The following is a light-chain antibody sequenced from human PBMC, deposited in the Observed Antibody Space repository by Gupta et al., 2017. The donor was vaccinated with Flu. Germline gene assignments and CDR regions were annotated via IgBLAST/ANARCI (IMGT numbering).Light chain of an antibody. CDR1: SDIRVDTYR. CDR3: MSWHSSAYV. Sequence: QAVLTQPSSLSASPGASASLTCTFRSDIRVDTYRIYWYQQKPGSPPQDLLNYKSDSDKQQGSGVPSRFSGSKDASANAGILLISGLQSEDEADYYCMSWHSSAYVFGTGTEVTVL. CDR2: YKSDSDK. J-gene: IGLJ1*01. V-gene: IGLV5-45*02.